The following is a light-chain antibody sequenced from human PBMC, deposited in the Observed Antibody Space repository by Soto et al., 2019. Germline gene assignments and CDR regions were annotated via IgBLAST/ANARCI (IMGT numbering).Light chain of an antibody. CDR2: DVS. CDR3: SSYRHSNSTYV. CDR1: SSDVGGYNY. V-gene: IGLV2-14*03. J-gene: IGLJ1*01. Sequence: QSALTQPASVSSSPGQSITISCTGTSSDVGGYNYVSWYQHHPGKAPKRMIHDVSNRPSGVSNRFSGSKSGNTASLTISGLHAEDEADDYCSSYRHSNSTYVFGTSTKVTVL.